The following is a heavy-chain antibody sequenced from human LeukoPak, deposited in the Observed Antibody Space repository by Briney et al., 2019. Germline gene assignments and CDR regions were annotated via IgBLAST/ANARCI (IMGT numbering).Heavy chain of an antibody. CDR3: VVVCSSTSCYAGLDY. D-gene: IGHD2-2*01. J-gene: IGHJ4*02. CDR2: ISSSSSYI. V-gene: IGHV3-21*01. CDR1: GFTFSSYS. Sequence: PGGSLRLSCAASGFTFSSYSMNWVRQAPGKGLEWVSSISSSSSYIYYADSVKGRFTISRDNVKNSLYLQMNSLRAEDTAVYYCVVVCSSTSCYAGLDYWGQGTLVTVSS.